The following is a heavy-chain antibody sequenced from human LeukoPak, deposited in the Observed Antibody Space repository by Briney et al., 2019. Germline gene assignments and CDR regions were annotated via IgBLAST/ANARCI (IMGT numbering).Heavy chain of an antibody. D-gene: IGHD2-21*02. Sequence: GGSLRLSCAASGFTFSSYSMNWVRQAPGKGLEWVSSISGSSSYIYYADSVKGRFTISRDNAKNSLYLQMNSLRAEDTAVYYCARDIVVVTATYYYYYMDVWGKGTTVTISS. J-gene: IGHJ6*03. CDR1: GFTFSSYS. CDR2: ISGSSSYI. CDR3: ARDIVVVTATYYYYYMDV. V-gene: IGHV3-21*06.